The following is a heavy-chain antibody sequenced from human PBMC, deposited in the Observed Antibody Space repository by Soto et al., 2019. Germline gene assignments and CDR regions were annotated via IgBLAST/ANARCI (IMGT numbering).Heavy chain of an antibody. V-gene: IGHV3-15*01. CDR3: TTEKSVVPAAIGWFDP. Sequence: EVQLVESGGGLVKPGGSLRLSCAASGFTFSNAWMSWVRQAPGKGLEWVGRIKSKTDGGTTDYAAPVKGRFTISRDDSKNTLYLQMNSLKTEDTAVYYCTTEKSVVPAAIGWFDPWGQGTLVTVSS. CDR1: GFTFSNAW. J-gene: IGHJ5*02. D-gene: IGHD2-2*01. CDR2: IKSKTDGGTT.